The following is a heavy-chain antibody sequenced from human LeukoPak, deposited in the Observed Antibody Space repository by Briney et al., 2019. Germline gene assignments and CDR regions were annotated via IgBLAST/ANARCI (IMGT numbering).Heavy chain of an antibody. D-gene: IGHD6-6*01. CDR2: ISYDGSNK. Sequence: GGSLRLSCAASGFTFSSYAMHWVRQAPGKGLEWVAVISYDGSNKYYADSVKGRFTISRDNSKNTLYLQMNSLRAEDTAVYYCARDLGTTARPPHFFDYWGQGTLVTVSS. V-gene: IGHV3-30*04. J-gene: IGHJ4*02. CDR3: ARDLGTTARPPHFFDY. CDR1: GFTFSSYA.